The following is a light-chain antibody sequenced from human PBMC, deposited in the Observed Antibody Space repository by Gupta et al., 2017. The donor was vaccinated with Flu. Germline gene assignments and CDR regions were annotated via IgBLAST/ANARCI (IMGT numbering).Light chain of an antibody. Sequence: PSSLSASVGDRVTITCRASQDSINWLAWYQQKPDEAPKALIFSASRLQYGVPSRFSGSGSGTEFTLTINNLQPEDVATYFCQQDKFYPRTFGGGTRVEIK. J-gene: IGKJ4*01. CDR2: SAS. V-gene: IGKV1D-16*01. CDR3: QQDKFYPRT. CDR1: QDSINW.